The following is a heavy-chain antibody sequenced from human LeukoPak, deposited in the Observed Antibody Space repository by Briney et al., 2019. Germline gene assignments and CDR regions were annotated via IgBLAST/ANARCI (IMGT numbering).Heavy chain of an antibody. CDR3: ASTHIGTDAFDI. J-gene: IGHJ3*02. V-gene: IGHV1-46*01. CDR2: INPSGGST. CDR1: GYTFTSYY. D-gene: IGHD3-10*02. Sequence: ASVKVSCKASGYTFTSYYMHWVRQAPGQGLEWMGIINPSGGSTSYAQKFQGRVTMTRDTSTSTVYMELSSLRSEDTAVYYCASTHIGTDAFDIWGQGTMVTVSS.